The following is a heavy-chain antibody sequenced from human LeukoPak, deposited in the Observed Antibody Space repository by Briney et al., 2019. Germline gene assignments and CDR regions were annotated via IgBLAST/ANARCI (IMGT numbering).Heavy chain of an antibody. V-gene: IGHV3-72*01. CDR1: GFTFSDYY. CDR3: TRVANGIDY. Sequence: GGSLRLSWAASGFTFSDYYMDWVRQAPGKGLEWVGRIRNKANSYTTEYAASAKGRFTISRDDSKNSLYLQMNSLKTEDTAVYYCTRVANGIDYWGQGTLVTVSS. CDR2: IRNKANSYTT. J-gene: IGHJ4*02.